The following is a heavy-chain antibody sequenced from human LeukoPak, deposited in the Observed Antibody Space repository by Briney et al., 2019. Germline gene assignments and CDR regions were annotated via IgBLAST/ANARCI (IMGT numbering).Heavy chain of an antibody. J-gene: IGHJ4*02. CDR2: IYYSGST. V-gene: IGHV4-31*03. CDR1: GGSISSGGYY. Sequence: PSETLSLTCTVSGGSISSGGYYWSWIRQHPGKGLEWIGYIYYSGSTYYNPSLKSRVTISVDTSKNQFSLKLSSVTAADTAVYYCARGPSPTYYDILTGPYYFDYWGQGTLVTVSS. CDR3: ARGPSPTYYDILTGPYYFDY. D-gene: IGHD3-9*01.